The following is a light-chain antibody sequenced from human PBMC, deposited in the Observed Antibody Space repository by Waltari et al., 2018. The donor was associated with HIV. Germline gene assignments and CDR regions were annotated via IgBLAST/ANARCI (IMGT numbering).Light chain of an antibody. CDR2: DVN. CDR3: CSYAGSSYV. V-gene: IGLV2-11*01. J-gene: IGLJ1*01. CDR1: ASDVGGYHY. Sequence: QSALTQPRSVSGSPGQSVTISCTGSASDVGGYHYVSWYQQHPGKAPKLLIYDVNKRPSWVPDLFSGSKAGNTASLTISGLQTEEEADYYCCSYAGSSYVFVTETKVTVL.